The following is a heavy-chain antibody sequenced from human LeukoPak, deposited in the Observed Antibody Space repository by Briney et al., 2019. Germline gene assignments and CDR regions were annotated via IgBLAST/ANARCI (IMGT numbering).Heavy chain of an antibody. J-gene: IGHJ3*01. CDR3: ARDVVPRDYGDTLNAYDL. V-gene: IGHV4-34*01. Sequence: PSETLSLTCAVSGGSLSGYYWSWIRQSPGKGLEWMGDIHHDGRTKYKSSFKSRITISLVSSKNEVSLRLSPVTPADTGLYFCARDVVPRDYGDTLNAYDLWGQGTMVTVS. D-gene: IGHD4-17*01. CDR1: GGSLSGYY. CDR2: IHHDGRT.